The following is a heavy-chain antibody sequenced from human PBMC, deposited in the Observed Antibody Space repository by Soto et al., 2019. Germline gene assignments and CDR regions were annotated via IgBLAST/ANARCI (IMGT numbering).Heavy chain of an antibody. CDR1: GGSFSGYY. J-gene: IGHJ4*02. CDR2: INHSGST. V-gene: IGHV4-34*01. D-gene: IGHD2-2*01. CDR3: ASRSGVRLLLSYYFDY. Sequence: QVQLQQWGAGLLKPSETLSLTCAVYGGSFSGYYWSWIRQPPGKGREWIGEINHSGSTNYNPSLKSRVTISVDTSKNQFSLKLSSVTAAVTAVYYCASRSGVRLLLSYYFDYWGQGTLVTVSS.